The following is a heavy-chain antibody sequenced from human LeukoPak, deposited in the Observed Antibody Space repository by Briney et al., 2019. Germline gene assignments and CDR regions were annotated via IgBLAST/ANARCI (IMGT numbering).Heavy chain of an antibody. V-gene: IGHV3-23*01. CDR2: ISGSGGST. Sequence: GGSLRLSCAASGFTFSSYAMSWVRQAPGKGLEWVSAISGSGGSTYYADSVKGRFTISRDNSKNTLYLQMNSLRAEDTAVYYCAKDGYCSSTSCYNYYFDYWGQGTLVTVSS. CDR3: AKDGYCSSTSCYNYYFDY. J-gene: IGHJ4*02. CDR1: GFTFSSYA. D-gene: IGHD2-2*03.